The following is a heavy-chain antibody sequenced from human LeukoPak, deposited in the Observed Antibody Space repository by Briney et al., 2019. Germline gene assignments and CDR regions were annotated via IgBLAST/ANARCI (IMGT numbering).Heavy chain of an antibody. CDR2: INGSGGST. CDR1: GFTFSSYA. Sequence: GGSLRLSCAASGFTFSSYAMSWVRQAPGKGLEWVTAINGSGGSTYYADSVKGRFTISRDNSKNTLYLQMNSLRAEDTAVYYCAKDQAAAGYYYYGMDVWGQGTTVTVSS. V-gene: IGHV3-23*01. D-gene: IGHD6-13*01. J-gene: IGHJ6*02. CDR3: AKDQAAAGYYYYGMDV.